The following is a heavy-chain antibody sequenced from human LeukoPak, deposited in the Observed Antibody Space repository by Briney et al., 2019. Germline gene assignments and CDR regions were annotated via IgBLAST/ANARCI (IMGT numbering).Heavy chain of an antibody. Sequence: GGSLRLSCAASGFTFSNAWMSWVRQAPGKGLEWVGRIKSKTDGGTTDYAAPVKGRFTISRDDSKNTLYLQMNSLKTEDTAVYHCTTDAYWGITFGGVRGSYFDYWGQGTLVTVSS. D-gene: IGHD3-16*01. CDR1: GFTFSNAW. CDR2: IKSKTDGGTT. CDR3: TTDAYWGITFGGVRGSYFDY. V-gene: IGHV3-15*01. J-gene: IGHJ4*02.